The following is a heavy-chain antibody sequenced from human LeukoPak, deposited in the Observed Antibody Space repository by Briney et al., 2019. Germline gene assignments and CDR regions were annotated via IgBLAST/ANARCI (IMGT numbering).Heavy chain of an antibody. CDR1: GFTFNNYA. V-gene: IGHV3-23*01. D-gene: IGHD1-1*01. J-gene: IGHJ4*02. CDR2: ITGSGAYT. Sequence: GGSLRLSCTASGFTFNNYAMTWVRQAPGKGLEWVSAITGSGAYTNYADSVKGRFTISRDNSKNTIYLQMNSLRAEDTAVYYCAYYHVNEEPPTFWGQGTLVTVSS. CDR3: AYYHVNEEPPTF.